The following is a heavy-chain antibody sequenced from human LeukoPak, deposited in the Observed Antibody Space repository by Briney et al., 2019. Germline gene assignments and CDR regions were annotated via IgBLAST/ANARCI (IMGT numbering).Heavy chain of an antibody. D-gene: IGHD2-2*01. V-gene: IGHV3-48*02. Sequence: HPGGSLRLSCAASGFTFSNYGMHWVRQAPGKGLEWVSYISSSSSTIYYADSVKGRFTISRDNAKNSLYLQMNSLRDEDTAVYYCARDVSSRPNWFDPWGQGTLVTVSS. J-gene: IGHJ5*02. CDR3: ARDVSSRPNWFDP. CDR1: GFTFSNYG. CDR2: ISSSSSTI.